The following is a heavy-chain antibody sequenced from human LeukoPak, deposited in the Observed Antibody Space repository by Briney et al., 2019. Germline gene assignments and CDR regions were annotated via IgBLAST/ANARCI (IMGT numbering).Heavy chain of an antibody. V-gene: IGHV3-53*01. CDR3: ARDLAYYYDSSGSS. J-gene: IGHJ4*02. CDR1: GFTVSGNS. CDR2: IYSGGNT. D-gene: IGHD3-22*01. Sequence: PGGSLRLSCTVSGFTVSGNSMSWVRQAPGKGLEWVSFIYSGGNTHYSDSVKGRFTISRDNSKNTLYLQMNSLRAEDTAVYYCARDLAYYYDSSGSSGGQGTLVTVSS.